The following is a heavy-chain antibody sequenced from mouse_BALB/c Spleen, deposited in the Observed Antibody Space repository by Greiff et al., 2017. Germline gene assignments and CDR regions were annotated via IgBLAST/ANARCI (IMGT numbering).Heavy chain of an antibody. CDR3: ARSGDSSGYWFAY. CDR2: ISYSGST. CDR1: GYSITSDYA. D-gene: IGHD3-2*01. J-gene: IGHJ3*01. Sequence: EVKLVESGPGLVKPSQSLSLTCTVTGYSITSDYAWNWIRQFPGNKLEGMGYISYSGSTSYNPSLKSRISITRDTSKNQFFLQLNSVTTEDTATCYCARSGDSSGYWFAYWGQGTLVTVSA. V-gene: IGHV3-2*02.